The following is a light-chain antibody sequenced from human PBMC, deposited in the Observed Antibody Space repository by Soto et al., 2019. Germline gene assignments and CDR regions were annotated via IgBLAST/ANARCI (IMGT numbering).Light chain of an antibody. CDR2: EVS. CDR3: SSYTSSSTYV. Sequence: QSVLTRPASVSGSAGQSITISCTGTNSDVGGYNYVSWYQQHPGKAPKLMIYEVSYRPSGVSNRFSGSKSGNMASLTISGLQAEDEADYYCSSYTSSSTYVFGTGTKVTVL. CDR1: NSDVGGYNY. V-gene: IGLV2-14*01. J-gene: IGLJ1*01.